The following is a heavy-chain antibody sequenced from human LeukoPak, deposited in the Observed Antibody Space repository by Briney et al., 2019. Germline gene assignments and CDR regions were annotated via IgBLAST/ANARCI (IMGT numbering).Heavy chain of an antibody. D-gene: IGHD3-22*01. CDR3: AKVLWDSSGYHYYYGMDV. CDR2: ISGSGGST. CDR1: GFTFSSYA. Sequence: GGSLRLSCAASGFTFSSYAMSWVRQAPGKGLEWVSAISGSGGSTYYADSVKGRFTISRDNSKNTLYLQMSSLRAEDTAVYYCAKVLWDSSGYHYYYGMDVWGQGTTVTVSS. V-gene: IGHV3-23*01. J-gene: IGHJ6*02.